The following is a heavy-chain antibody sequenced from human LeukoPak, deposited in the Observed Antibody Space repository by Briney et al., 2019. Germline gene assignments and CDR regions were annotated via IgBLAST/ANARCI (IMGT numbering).Heavy chain of an antibody. CDR3: ARQGSYYYGSGTYYNGHFDY. J-gene: IGHJ4*02. CDR2: IYYSGST. CDR1: GGSFSGYY. D-gene: IGHD3-10*01. V-gene: IGHV4-39*01. Sequence: SETLSLTCAVYGGSFSGYYWGWIRQPPGKGLEWIGSIYYSGSTFYNPSLKSRVTISVDTSKNQFSLKLSSVTAADTAVYYCARQGSYYYGSGTYYNGHFDYWAQGTLVTVSS.